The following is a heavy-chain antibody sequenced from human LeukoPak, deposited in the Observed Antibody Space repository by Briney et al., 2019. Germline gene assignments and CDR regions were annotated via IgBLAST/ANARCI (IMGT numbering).Heavy chain of an antibody. Sequence: PGGSLRLSCAASGFSFDEDAMHWGRQAPGKGLEWVSLISGDGGSTYYVVSVKGRFTISRDNSKNSLYLHMNSLTTEDTALYYCAKVYVRDGYNYGVFQNWGRGTLVTVSS. CDR3: AKVYVRDGYNYGVFQN. V-gene: IGHV3-43*02. CDR1: GFSFDEDA. D-gene: IGHD5-24*01. J-gene: IGHJ4*02. CDR2: ISGDGGST.